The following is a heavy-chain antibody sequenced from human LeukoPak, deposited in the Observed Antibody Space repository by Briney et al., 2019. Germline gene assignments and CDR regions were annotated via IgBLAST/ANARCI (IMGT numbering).Heavy chain of an antibody. CDR3: ARGEKISGYSGYDYYYYGMDV. D-gene: IGHD5-12*01. J-gene: IGHJ6*02. CDR1: GYTFTAYY. Sequence: ASVKVSCKASGYTFTAYYMHWVRQAPGQGLEWMGWINPNSGGTNSSQKFQGRVTLTRDTSISTAYMELSRLRSDDTAVYYCARGEKISGYSGYDYYYYGMDVWGQGTTVTVSS. CDR2: INPNSGGT. V-gene: IGHV1-2*02.